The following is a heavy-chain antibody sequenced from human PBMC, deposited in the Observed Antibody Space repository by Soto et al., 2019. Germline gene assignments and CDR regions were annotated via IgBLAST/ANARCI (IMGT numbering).Heavy chain of an antibody. CDR2: FDPEDGET. Sequence: ASVKVSCKVSGYTLTELSMHWVRQAPGKGLEWMGGFDPEDGETIYAQKFQGRVTMTEDTSTDTAYMELSSLRSEDTAVYYCATTKQNIVLVPAALDYWGQGTLVTV. D-gene: IGHD2-2*01. J-gene: IGHJ4*02. CDR3: ATTKQNIVLVPAALDY. CDR1: GYTLTELS. V-gene: IGHV1-24*01.